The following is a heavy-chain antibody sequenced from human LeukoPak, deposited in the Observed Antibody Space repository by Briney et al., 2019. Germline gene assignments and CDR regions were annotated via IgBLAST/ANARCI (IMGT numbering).Heavy chain of an antibody. CDR3: ARRSHCTGDSCYPV. J-gene: IGHJ6*02. CDR2: IYYGGST. CDR1: GDSMTSSNHS. Sequence: TSETLSLTCTVSGDSMTSSNHSWVWIRQPPGKGLEWIGSIYYGGSTYYNPSLKSRVTISQDTSKNQFSLKVNTVTAADTAVYHCARRSHCTGDSCYPVWGQGTTVTVSS. V-gene: IGHV4-39*01. D-gene: IGHD2-15*01.